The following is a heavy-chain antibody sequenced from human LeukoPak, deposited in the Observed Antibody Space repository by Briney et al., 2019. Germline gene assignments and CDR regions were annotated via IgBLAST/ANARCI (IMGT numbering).Heavy chain of an antibody. V-gene: IGHV3-30*04. D-gene: IGHD6-13*01. Sequence: GGSLRLSCAASGFTFSSYAMHWVRQAPGKGLEWVAVISYDGSNKYYADSVKGRFTISRDNSKNTLYLQMNSLRAEDTAVYYCARGQYSSSWYVGYYYMDVWGKGTTVTVSS. CDR1: GFTFSSYA. CDR3: ARGQYSSSWYVGYYYMDV. CDR2: ISYDGSNK. J-gene: IGHJ6*03.